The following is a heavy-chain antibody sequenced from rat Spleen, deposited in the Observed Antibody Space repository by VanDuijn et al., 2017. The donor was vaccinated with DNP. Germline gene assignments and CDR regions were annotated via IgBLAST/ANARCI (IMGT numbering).Heavy chain of an antibody. J-gene: IGHJ4*01. CDR1: GFTFSDYG. D-gene: IGHD1-12*02. CDR2: ISYDGSRT. V-gene: IGHV5-22*01. CDR3: ARVGDYHDGGDGDVLDV. Sequence: EVQLVESGGGLVQPGRSMKLSCAASGFTFSDYGMAWVLQAPTKGLVWVASISYDGSRTYYRDSVKGRFTISRDNAKSTLYLQMDSLRSEDTATYFCARVGDYHDGGDGDVLDVWGQGTSVTVSS.